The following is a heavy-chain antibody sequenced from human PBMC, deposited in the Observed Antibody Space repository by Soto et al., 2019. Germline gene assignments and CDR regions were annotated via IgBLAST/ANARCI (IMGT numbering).Heavy chain of an antibody. CDR1: GFTFSSYA. V-gene: IGHV3-30-3*01. CDR3: ARDLGENWNDFFDY. J-gene: IGHJ4*02. CDR2: ISYDGSNK. D-gene: IGHD1-1*01. Sequence: HVQLVESGGGVVQPGRSLRLSCAASGFTFSSYAMHWVRQAPGKGLEWVAVISYDGSNKYYADSVKGRFTISRDNSKNTLYLQMNSLRAEDTAVYYCARDLGENWNDFFDYWGQGTLVTVSS.